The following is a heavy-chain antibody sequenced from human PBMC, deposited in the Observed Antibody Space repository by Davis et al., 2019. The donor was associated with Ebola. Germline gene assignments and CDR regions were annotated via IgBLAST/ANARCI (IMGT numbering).Heavy chain of an antibody. D-gene: IGHD6-6*01. CDR1: GFTFSSYS. V-gene: IGHV3-21*04. CDR3: AKGGSSSSSYYYYYMDV. Sequence: PGGSLRLSCAASGFTFSSYSMNWVRQAPGKGLEWVSSISSSSSYIYYADSVKGRFTISRDNAKNSLYLQMNSLRAEDTAVYYCAKGGSSSSSYYYYYMDVWGKGTTVTVSS. CDR2: ISSSSSYI. J-gene: IGHJ6*03.